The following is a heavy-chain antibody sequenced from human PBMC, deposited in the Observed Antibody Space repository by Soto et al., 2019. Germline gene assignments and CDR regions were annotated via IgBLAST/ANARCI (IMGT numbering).Heavy chain of an antibody. Sequence: TLSLTCAVSGFSISSGYFWGWIRQPPGKGPEWLGSIYHSGTTYYNPSVKGRVTISVDTSKNQFSLKMSSVTAADTAVYYCARDSSGYYWFDPWGQGTLVTVSS. J-gene: IGHJ5*02. D-gene: IGHD3-22*01. V-gene: IGHV4-38-2*02. CDR1: GFSISSGYF. CDR3: ARDSSGYYWFDP. CDR2: IYHSGTT.